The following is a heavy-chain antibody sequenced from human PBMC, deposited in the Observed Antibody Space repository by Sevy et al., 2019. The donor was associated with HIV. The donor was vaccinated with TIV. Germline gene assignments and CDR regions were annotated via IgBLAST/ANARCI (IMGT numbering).Heavy chain of an antibody. CDR1: GFTFDDYA. J-gene: IGHJ5*01. V-gene: IGHV3-23*01. CDR2: IRGTGET. Sequence: GGSLRLSCAASGFTFDDYALSWVRQAPGMGLEWVSSIRGTGETYYTDSVKGRFTVSRDNSMTTMFLQMIGLRAEDTAVYYCAKDGSRIWNRHNWFDSWGQGTLVTVSS. CDR3: AKDGSRIWNRHNWFDS. D-gene: IGHD3-3*01.